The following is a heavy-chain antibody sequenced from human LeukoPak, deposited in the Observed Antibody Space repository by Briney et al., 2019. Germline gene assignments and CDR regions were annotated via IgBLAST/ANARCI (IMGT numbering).Heavy chain of an antibody. CDR1: RDSINSKNYY. CDR2: VYNTGNT. Sequence: SETLSLTCSVFRDSINSKNYYWGWIRQPPGKGLEWIGSVYNTGNTYYNLSLKGRVTMSVDTSKNQFSLKLNSVTAADTAMYYCARDRFGTLATGSDFDYWGQGILVTVSS. CDR3: ARDRFGTLATGSDFDY. J-gene: IGHJ4*02. V-gene: IGHV4-39*07. D-gene: IGHD1-1*01.